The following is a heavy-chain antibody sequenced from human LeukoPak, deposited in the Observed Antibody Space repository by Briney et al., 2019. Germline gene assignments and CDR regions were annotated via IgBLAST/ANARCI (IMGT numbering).Heavy chain of an antibody. Sequence: SETLSLTCTVSGGSISSGSYYWSWIRQPAGKGLEWIGRIYTSGSTNYNPSLKSRVTISVDTSKNQFSLKLSSVTAADTAVYYCVGTWVGAQYYFDYWGQGTLVTVSS. V-gene: IGHV4-61*02. CDR1: GGSISSGSYY. CDR3: VGTWVGAQYYFDY. J-gene: IGHJ4*02. CDR2: IYTSGST. D-gene: IGHD1-26*01.